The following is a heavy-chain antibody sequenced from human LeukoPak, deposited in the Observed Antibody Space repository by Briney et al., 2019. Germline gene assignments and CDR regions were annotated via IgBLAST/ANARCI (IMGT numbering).Heavy chain of an antibody. CDR2: IYYSGST. CDR3: ARRTMMTTVTFFDY. Sequence: PSETLSLTCTVSGGSISSSSYYWGWIRQPPGKGLEWIGSIYYSGSTYYNPSLKSRVTISVDTSKNQFSLKLSSVTAADTAVYYRARRTMMTTVTFFDYWGQGTLVTVSS. CDR1: GGSISSSSYY. J-gene: IGHJ4*02. V-gene: IGHV4-39*01. D-gene: IGHD4-17*01.